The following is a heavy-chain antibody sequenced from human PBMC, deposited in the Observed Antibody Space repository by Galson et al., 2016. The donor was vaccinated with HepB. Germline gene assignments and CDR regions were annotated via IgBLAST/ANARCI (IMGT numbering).Heavy chain of an antibody. CDR3: TRGGADGKAFDL. CDR1: GFAFDDYA. J-gene: IGHJ3*01. CDR2: IRGKAYGGTT. D-gene: IGHD4-23*01. V-gene: IGHV3-49*03. Sequence: SLRLSCAASGFAFDDYAMTWFRQAPGQGLEWVGMIRGKAYGGTTEYAAFVKGTFSISRDDSKSIAYLQMNSLKTEDTAVYYCTRGGADGKAFDLWGQGTMVSVSS.